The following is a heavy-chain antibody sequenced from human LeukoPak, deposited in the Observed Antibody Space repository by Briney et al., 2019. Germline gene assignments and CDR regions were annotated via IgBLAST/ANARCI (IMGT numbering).Heavy chain of an antibody. CDR1: GGAFSSYG. D-gene: IGHD3-22*01. CDR3: ARTNYYDSSGYQGAGTYYYGMDV. Sequence: GSSVKVSCKASGGAFSSYGVSWVRQAPGQGLEWMGRIIPILAITNYAQNFQGRVTITADKSTSTAYMELSSLRSEDTAVYYCARTNYYDSSGYQGAGTYYYGMDVWGQGTTVTVSS. J-gene: IGHJ6*02. V-gene: IGHV1-69*04. CDR2: IIPILAIT.